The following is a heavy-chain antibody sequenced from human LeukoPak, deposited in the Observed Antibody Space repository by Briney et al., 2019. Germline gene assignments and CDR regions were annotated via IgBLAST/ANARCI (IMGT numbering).Heavy chain of an antibody. CDR1: GCSTLGSRCY. V-gene: IGHV4-39*05. CDR2: IYSNGGP. Sequence: SETPSPTFHVPGCSTLGSRCYWGWNRQPPGKGLEWSGSIYSNGGPYYNPYLRSRVTMSVDTSKNQFSLKLTSVTAAEPAVYYCGNFDFWRQGTMVIVS. J-gene: IGHJ3*01. CDR3: GNFDF.